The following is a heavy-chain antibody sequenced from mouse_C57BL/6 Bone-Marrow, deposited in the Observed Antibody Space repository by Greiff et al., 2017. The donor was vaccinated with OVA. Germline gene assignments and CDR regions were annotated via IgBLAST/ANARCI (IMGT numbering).Heavy chain of an antibody. CDR2: IDPENGDT. D-gene: IGHD2-4*01. V-gene: IGHV14-4*01. Sequence: VQLQQSGAELVRPGASVKLSCTASGFNIQDDYMHWVKQRPEQGLEWIGWIDPENGDTEYASKFQGKATITADTSSNTAYLQLSSLTSEDTAVYYCTTVYYDYGFAYWGQGTLGTVSA. CDR3: TTVYYDYGFAY. CDR1: GFNIQDDY. J-gene: IGHJ3*01.